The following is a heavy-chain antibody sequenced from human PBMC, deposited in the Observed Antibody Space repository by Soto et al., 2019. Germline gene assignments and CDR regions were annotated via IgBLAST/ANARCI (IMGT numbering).Heavy chain of an antibody. CDR3: ARGYDGDFVAEYFQH. J-gene: IGHJ1*01. V-gene: IGHV1-69*02. D-gene: IGHD4-17*01. CDR2: IIPILGIA. Sequence: QVRLVQSGAEVKKPGSSVKVSCKASGGTFSSYTISWVRQAPGQGLEWMGRIIPILGIANYAQKFQGRVTITADKSTSTAYMELSSLRSEDTAVYYCARGYDGDFVAEYFQHWGQGTLVTVSS. CDR1: GGTFSSYT.